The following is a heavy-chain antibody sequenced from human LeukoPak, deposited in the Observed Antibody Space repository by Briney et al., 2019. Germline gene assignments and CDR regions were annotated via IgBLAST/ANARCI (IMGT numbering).Heavy chain of an antibody. V-gene: IGHV3-15*01. Sequence: PGGSLRLSCAASGFTFTNVWTSWVRQAPGKGLEWVGRIKSKTDGETTDYAAPVKGRFSISRDDSKNTLYLQMNTLKTEDTAVYYCTTEGAQFLFSKYFVYFDSWGQGALVTVSS. D-gene: IGHD3-9*01. J-gene: IGHJ4*02. CDR2: IKSKTDGETT. CDR3: TTEGAQFLFSKYFVYFDS. CDR1: GFTFTNVW.